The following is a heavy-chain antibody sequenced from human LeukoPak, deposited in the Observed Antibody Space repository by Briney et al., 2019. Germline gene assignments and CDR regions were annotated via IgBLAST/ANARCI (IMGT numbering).Heavy chain of an antibody. CDR3: AREITRLGSGTVHSSSAGTFDI. D-gene: IGHD6-6*01. Sequence: ASVKASCRASGYTFTDYYMHWVRQATGQGLEWVGWMSPNSGNTGYAQKFQGRVTMTRNISISTAYMELSSLRSEDTAVYYCAREITRLGSGTVHSSSAGTFDIWGQGTMVTVSS. CDR1: GYTFTDYY. CDR2: MSPNSGNT. V-gene: IGHV1-8*02. J-gene: IGHJ3*02.